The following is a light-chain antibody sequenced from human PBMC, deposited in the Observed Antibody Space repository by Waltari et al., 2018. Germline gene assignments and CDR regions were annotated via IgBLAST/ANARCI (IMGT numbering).Light chain of an antibody. Sequence: QSALTQPASVSGSPGQSITISCTGTNSDVGGYDYVSWYQQHPGKAPTLIIYDVSNRPSGVSNRFSGSKSGNTASLTISGLQAEDEADYYCNSYTSGSTRVFGGGTKLTVL. CDR2: DVS. J-gene: IGLJ2*01. CDR3: NSYTSGSTRV. CDR1: NSDVGGYDY. V-gene: IGLV2-14*03.